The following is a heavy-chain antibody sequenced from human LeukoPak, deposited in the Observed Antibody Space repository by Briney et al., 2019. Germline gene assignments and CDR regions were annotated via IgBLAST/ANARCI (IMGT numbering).Heavy chain of an antibody. D-gene: IGHD5-24*01. CDR2: IYHSGST. V-gene: IGHV4-30-2*01. Sequence: SQTLSLTCTVSGGSISSGGYYWSWIRQPPGKGLEWIGYIYHSGSTYYNPSLKSRVTISVDRSKNQFSLKLSSVTAADTAVYYCAGEPVEMPDYWGQGTLVTVSS. CDR3: AGEPVEMPDY. CDR1: GGSISSGGYY. J-gene: IGHJ4*02.